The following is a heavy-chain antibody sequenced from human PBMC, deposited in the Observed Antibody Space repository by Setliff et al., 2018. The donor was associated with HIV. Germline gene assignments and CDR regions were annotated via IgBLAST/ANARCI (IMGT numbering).Heavy chain of an antibody. CDR2: IYYSGST. CDR3: ARDLYSSGWYGLYYYGMDV. CDR1: GGSISSSSYY. J-gene: IGHJ6*02. Sequence: SETLSLTCTVSGGSISSSSYYWGWIRQPPGKGLEWIGSIYYSGSTYYNPSLKSRVTISVDTSKNQFSLKLSSVTAADTAVYYCARDLYSSGWYGLYYYGMDVWAKGPRSPSP. V-gene: IGHV4-39*07. D-gene: IGHD6-19*01.